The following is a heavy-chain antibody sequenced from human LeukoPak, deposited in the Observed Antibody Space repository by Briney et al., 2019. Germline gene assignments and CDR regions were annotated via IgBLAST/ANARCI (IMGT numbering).Heavy chain of an antibody. V-gene: IGHV3-74*01. Sequence: GGSLRLSCAASGFTFSSYWMHWVCQAPGKGLVWVSRINSDGSSTSYADSVKGRFTISRDNSKNTLYLQMNSLRAEDTAVYYCARAGYYDSSGPTNWFDPWGQGTLVTVSS. D-gene: IGHD3-22*01. CDR1: GFTFSSYW. CDR2: INSDGSST. J-gene: IGHJ5*02. CDR3: ARAGYYDSSGPTNWFDP.